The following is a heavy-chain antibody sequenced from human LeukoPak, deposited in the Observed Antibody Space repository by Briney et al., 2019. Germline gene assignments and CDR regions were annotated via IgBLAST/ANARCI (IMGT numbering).Heavy chain of an antibody. V-gene: IGHV3-7*01. Sequence: GGSLRLSCAASGFTFSSYWMSWVRQAPGKGLEWVANIKQDGSEKYYVDSVKGRFTISRDSAKNSLYLQMNSLRAEDTAVYYCARDRIWYYDSSGTKHYYMDVWGKGTTVTVSS. D-gene: IGHD3-22*01. CDR3: ARDRIWYYDSSGTKHYYMDV. J-gene: IGHJ6*03. CDR2: IKQDGSEK. CDR1: GFTFSSYW.